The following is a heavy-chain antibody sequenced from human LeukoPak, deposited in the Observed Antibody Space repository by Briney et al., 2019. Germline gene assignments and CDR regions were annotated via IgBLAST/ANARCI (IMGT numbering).Heavy chain of an antibody. CDR2: INHSGST. CDR3: ARGSNDGYETFDC. CDR1: GGSFSGYY. J-gene: IGHJ4*02. D-gene: IGHD5-12*01. Sequence: PSETLSLTCAVYGGSFSGYYWSWIRQPPGKGLEWIGEINHSGSTNYNPSLKSRVTISVDTSKNQFSLKLSSVTAADTAVYYCARGSNDGYETFDCWGQGTLVTVSS. V-gene: IGHV4-34*01.